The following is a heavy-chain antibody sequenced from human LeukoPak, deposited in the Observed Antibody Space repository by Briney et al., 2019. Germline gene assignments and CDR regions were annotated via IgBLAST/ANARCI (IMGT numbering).Heavy chain of an antibody. V-gene: IGHV4-34*04. J-gene: IGHJ4*02. D-gene: IGHD3-22*01. CDR2: INHCGRA. CDR1: AGSFSSYY. CDR3: ARGKYDSSDYSGGWYYFDY. Sequence: PSQTLSPTCVVEAGSFSSYYWTCISQSPGKVLEWNGQINHCGRANRIRSIKSRATITKESYRRQFSLELNSVTAADSAMYYCARGKYDSSDYSGGWYYFDYWGQGSLVTVSS.